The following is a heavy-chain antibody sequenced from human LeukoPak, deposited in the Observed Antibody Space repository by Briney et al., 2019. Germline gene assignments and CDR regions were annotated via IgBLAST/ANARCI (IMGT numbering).Heavy chain of an antibody. CDR2: MNPNSGNT. Sequence: ASVKVSCKASGYTFTSYGISWVRQAPGQGLEWMGWMNPNSGNTGYAQKFQGRVTMTRNTSISTAYMELSSLRSEDTAVYYCARGFRGGFGELLFNRWGQGTLVTVSS. V-gene: IGHV1-8*02. J-gene: IGHJ4*02. CDR3: ARGFRGGFGELLFNR. D-gene: IGHD3-10*01. CDR1: GYTFTSYG.